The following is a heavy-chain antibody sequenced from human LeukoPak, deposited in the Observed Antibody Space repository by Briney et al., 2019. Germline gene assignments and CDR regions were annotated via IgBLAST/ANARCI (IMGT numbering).Heavy chain of an antibody. CDR3: ARKNDFEI. Sequence: PSETLSLTCTVPGGSISSDHWNWIRQPPGKGLEWIGCIYYSGSTYYNPSLKSRVTISVDMSKSQFSLRLTSVTAAGTAVYYCARKNDFEIWGQGTLVTVSS. V-gene: IGHV4-59*01. D-gene: IGHD2/OR15-2a*01. CDR1: GGSISSDH. J-gene: IGHJ3*02. CDR2: IYYSGST.